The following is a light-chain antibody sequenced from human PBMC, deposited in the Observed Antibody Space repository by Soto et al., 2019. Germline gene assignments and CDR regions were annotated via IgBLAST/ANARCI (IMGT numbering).Light chain of an antibody. CDR2: DAS. Sequence: DIQMTQSPSSVSASVGDRVTITCRASQGISSWLAWYQQKPEKAPKLVFYDASSLQGGVSSRFSGSGFGTDFTLTISSLQPEDSATYYCLQDYTYFWMFGQGTKVDTK. V-gene: IGKV1-12*01. J-gene: IGKJ1*01. CDR3: LQDYTYFWM. CDR1: QGISSW.